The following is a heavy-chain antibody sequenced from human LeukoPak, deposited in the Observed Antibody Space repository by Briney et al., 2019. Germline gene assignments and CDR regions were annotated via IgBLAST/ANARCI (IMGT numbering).Heavy chain of an antibody. J-gene: IGHJ3*02. D-gene: IGHD2-21*02. V-gene: IGHV3-48*01. Sequence: GGSLRLSCAASGFTFSSHTMNWVRQAPGKGVEWVSYISSSGSRIYYADSVKGRITISRDNAKNSLYLQMNSLRAEDTAVYYCARGLAYCGGDCFRAYDIWRQGTMVTVSS. CDR3: ARGLAYCGGDCFRAYDI. CDR1: GFTFSSHT. CDR2: ISSSGSRI.